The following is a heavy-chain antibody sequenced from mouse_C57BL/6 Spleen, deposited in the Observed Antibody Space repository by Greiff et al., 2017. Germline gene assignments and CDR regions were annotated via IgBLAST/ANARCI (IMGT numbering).Heavy chain of an antibody. CDR2: IYPGSGST. D-gene: IGHD1-1*01. J-gene: IGHJ3*01. CDR3: TRIDYGSSRFAY. Sequence: QVQLKQPGAELVKPGASVKMSCKASGYTFTSYWITWVKQRPGQGLEWIGDIYPGSGSTNYNEKFKSKATLTVDTSSSTAYMQLSSLTSEDSAVYYCTRIDYGSSRFAYGGQGTLVTVSA. V-gene: IGHV1-55*01. CDR1: GYTFTSYW.